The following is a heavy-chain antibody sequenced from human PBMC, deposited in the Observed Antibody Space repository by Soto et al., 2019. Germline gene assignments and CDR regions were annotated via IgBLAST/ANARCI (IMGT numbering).Heavy chain of an antibody. CDR3: VRDDVGVGIDS. CDR2: IYYSGST. CDR1: GGSISSYY. D-gene: IGHD1-26*01. J-gene: IGHJ4*02. V-gene: IGHV4-59*12. Sequence: SDTLSLTCTVSGGSISSYYWSWIRQPPGKGLEWIGYIYYSGSTNYNPSLKSRVTISVDTSKNTLFLQMNSLRADDTALYYCVRDDVGVGIDSWGLGTLVTVSS.